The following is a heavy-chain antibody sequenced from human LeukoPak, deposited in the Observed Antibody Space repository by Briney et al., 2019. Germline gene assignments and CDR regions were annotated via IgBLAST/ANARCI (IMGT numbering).Heavy chain of an antibody. CDR3: AKSESSSWYRGYYFDY. J-gene: IGHJ4*02. Sequence: PGGSLRLPCAASGFTFSSYAMSWVRQAPGKGLEWVSAISGSGGSTYYADSVKGRFTISRDNSKNTLYLQMNSLRAEDTAVYYCAKSESSSWYRGYYFDYWGQGTPVTVSS. CDR2: ISGSGGST. CDR1: GFTFSSYA. D-gene: IGHD6-13*01. V-gene: IGHV3-23*01.